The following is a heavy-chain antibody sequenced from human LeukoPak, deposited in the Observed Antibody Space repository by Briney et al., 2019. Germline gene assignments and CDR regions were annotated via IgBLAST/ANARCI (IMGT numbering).Heavy chain of an antibody. V-gene: IGHV3-11*04. CDR2: ISSSGSTI. D-gene: IGHD2-2*01. CDR3: ARAIPDIVVVPAADY. CDR1: GFTFSDYY. Sequence: GGSLRLSCAASGFTFSDYYMSWIRQAPGKGLEWVSYISSSGSTIYYADSVKGRFTISRDNAKNSLYLQMNSLRAEDTAVYYCARAIPDIVVVPAADYWGQGTLVTVSS. J-gene: IGHJ4*02.